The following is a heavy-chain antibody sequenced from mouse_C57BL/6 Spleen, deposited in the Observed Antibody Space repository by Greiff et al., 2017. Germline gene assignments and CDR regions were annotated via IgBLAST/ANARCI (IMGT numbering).Heavy chain of an antibody. CDR2: ISGGGGNT. CDR3: ARQSNYDAMDY. Sequence: DVHLVESGGGLVKPGGSLKLSCAASGFTFSSYTMSWVRQTPEKRLEWVATISGGGGNTYYPDSVKGRFTISRDNAKNTLYLQMSSLRSEDTALYYCARQSNYDAMDYWGQGTSVTVSS. D-gene: IGHD2-5*01. J-gene: IGHJ4*01. V-gene: IGHV5-9*01. CDR1: GFTFSSYT.